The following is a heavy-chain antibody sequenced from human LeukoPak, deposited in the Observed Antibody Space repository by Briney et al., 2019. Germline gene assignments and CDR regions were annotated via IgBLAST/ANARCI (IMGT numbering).Heavy chain of an antibody. D-gene: IGHD2-15*01. J-gene: IGHJ3*02. Sequence: GGSLRLSCVGSGFTFSNYLMNWVRQAPGKGLEWVSFISSTGGTIYYADAVKGRFTVSRDNAKNSLLLQMNSLRAEDTALYYCARGYSPAAFDIWGQGTMVTVSS. V-gene: IGHV3-48*01. CDR1: GFTFSNYL. CDR3: ARGYSPAAFDI. CDR2: ISSTGGTI.